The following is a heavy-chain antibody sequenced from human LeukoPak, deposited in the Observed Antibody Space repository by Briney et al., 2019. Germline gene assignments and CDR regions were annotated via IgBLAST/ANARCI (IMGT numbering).Heavy chain of an antibody. CDR2: ISSSSSYI. CDR3: ARDRFSLYYYDSSGYYRGYFQH. CDR1: GFTFSSYS. V-gene: IGHV3-21*01. D-gene: IGHD3-22*01. J-gene: IGHJ1*01. Sequence: GGSPRLSCAASGFTFSSYSMNWVRQAPGKGLEWVSSISSSSSYIYYADSVKGRFTISRDNAKNSLYLQMNSLRAEDTAVYYCARDRFSLYYYDSSGYYRGYFQHWGQGTLVTVSS.